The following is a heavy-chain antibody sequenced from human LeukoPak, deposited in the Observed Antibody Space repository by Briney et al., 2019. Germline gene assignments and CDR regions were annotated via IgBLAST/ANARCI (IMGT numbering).Heavy chain of an antibody. Sequence: GGSLRLSCAASGFTFSSYAMSWVRQTPGKGLEWVSSISGSGDNTYYADSVKGRFTISRDNSKNTLFLQMNSLRAEDTAVYYCAKGVGPALDAFNIWGQGTMVTVSS. D-gene: IGHD3/OR15-3a*01. CDR1: GFTFSSYA. CDR3: AKGVGPALDAFNI. J-gene: IGHJ3*02. V-gene: IGHV3-23*01. CDR2: ISGSGDNT.